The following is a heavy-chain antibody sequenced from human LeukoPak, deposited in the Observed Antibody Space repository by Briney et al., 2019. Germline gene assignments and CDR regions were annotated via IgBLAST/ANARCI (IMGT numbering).Heavy chain of an antibody. D-gene: IGHD2-2*01. Sequence: GGSLRLSCAASGFTFNSYAMHWVRQAPGKGLEWVAVISFDGSNKYYADSVKGRFTISRDNSKNTLYLQMNSLRAEDTAVYYCAKDWGLGYCSSTSCHDAFDIWGQGTMVTASS. V-gene: IGHV3-30-3*01. CDR1: GFTFNSYA. J-gene: IGHJ3*02. CDR2: ISFDGSNK. CDR3: AKDWGLGYCSSTSCHDAFDI.